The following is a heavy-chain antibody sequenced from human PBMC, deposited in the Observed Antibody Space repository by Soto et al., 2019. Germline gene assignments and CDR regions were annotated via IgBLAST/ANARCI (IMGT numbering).Heavy chain of an antibody. CDR2: MNADGSEI. CDR1: GFTFNKHW. Sequence: EVYLVESGGGLVQPGGSLRLSCAASGFTFNKHWMAWVRQAPGKGLEWVANMNADGSEIYYVDSVKGRFTISRDNAKNSRYLQMNSLRGEDTAVYYCVRDVNGGYFDLWGRGALVTVSS. J-gene: IGHJ2*01. V-gene: IGHV3-7*05. CDR3: VRDVNGGYFDL.